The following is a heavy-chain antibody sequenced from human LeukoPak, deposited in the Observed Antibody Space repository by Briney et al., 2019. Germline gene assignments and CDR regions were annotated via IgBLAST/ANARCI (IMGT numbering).Heavy chain of an antibody. V-gene: IGHV3-33*01. D-gene: IGHD6-19*01. CDR2: IWYDGNNK. CDR3: ARVQWLDNYYFDY. Sequence: GRSLRLSCAASSGLMFSSHGMHLVRQAPGKGLEWVAVIWYDGNNKYYADSVKGRFTISRDNSKNTLYLQVNSLRAEDAAVYYCARVQWLDNYYFDYWGQGTLVTVSS. J-gene: IGHJ4*02. CDR1: GLMFSSHG.